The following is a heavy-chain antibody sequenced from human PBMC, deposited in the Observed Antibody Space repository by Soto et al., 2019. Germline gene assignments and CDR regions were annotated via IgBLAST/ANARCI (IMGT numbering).Heavy chain of an antibody. V-gene: IGHV1-18*01. D-gene: IGHD3-3*01. CDR2: IGAHNSDT. CDR1: GYTFSTYG. Sequence: QVQLVQSGPEVKKPGASVKVSCKASGYTFSTYGFIWVRQAPGQGLEGVGWIGAHNSDTTYAQKFQGRVTMTTDTSSTTSYMELRSVTSVDTAVYFCARAWRGAEGFDPWGQGTLVTVSS. J-gene: IGHJ5*02. CDR3: ARAWRGAEGFDP.